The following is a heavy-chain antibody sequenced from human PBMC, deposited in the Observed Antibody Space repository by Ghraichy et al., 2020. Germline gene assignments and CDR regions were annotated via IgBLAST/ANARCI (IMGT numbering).Heavy chain of an antibody. D-gene: IGHD3-22*01. CDR3: ARGENYYDSSGYFYDY. V-gene: IGHV3-30*03. CDR1: GFTYSNYW. J-gene: IGHJ4*02. Sequence: GGSLRLSCAASGFTYSNYWMGWVRQAPGKGLECVAVISYDGSNKYYADSVKGRFTISRDNSKNTLYLQMNSLRAEDTAVYYCARGENYYDSSGYFYDYWGQGTLVTVSS. CDR2: ISYDGSNK.